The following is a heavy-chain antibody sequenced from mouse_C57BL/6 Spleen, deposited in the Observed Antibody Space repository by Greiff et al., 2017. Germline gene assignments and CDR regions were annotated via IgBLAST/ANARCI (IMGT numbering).Heavy chain of an antibody. CDR1: GYTFTDYY. Sequence: VQLKQSGPVLVKPGASVKMSCKASGYTFTDYYMNWVKQSHGKSLEWIGVINPYNGGTSYNQKFKGKATLTVDKSSSTAYMELNSLTSEDSAVYYCARGYYGSSSPWFAYWGQGTLVTVSA. V-gene: IGHV1-19*01. CDR3: ARGYYGSSSPWFAY. CDR2: INPYNGGT. D-gene: IGHD1-1*01. J-gene: IGHJ3*01.